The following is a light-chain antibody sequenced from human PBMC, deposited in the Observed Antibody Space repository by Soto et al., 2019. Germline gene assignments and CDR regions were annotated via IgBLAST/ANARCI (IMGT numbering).Light chain of an antibody. Sequence: DIQMTQSPSTLSASVRDRVTITCRASQTICSWLDWFQQRPGRAPRLPIYDAYNLESGVPSRFSGSGYGTDFTLTITGLQPDDFATYYCQQYDSSLGTFGQGTKVDIK. CDR3: QQYDSSLGT. J-gene: IGKJ1*01. V-gene: IGKV1-5*01. CDR2: DAY. CDR1: QTICSW.